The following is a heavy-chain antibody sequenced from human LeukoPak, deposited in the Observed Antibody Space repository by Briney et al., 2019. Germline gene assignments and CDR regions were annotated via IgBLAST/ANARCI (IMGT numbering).Heavy chain of an antibody. CDR3: ARGDAFSGDH. J-gene: IGHJ4*02. CDR2: IHPEGNEK. CDR1: GFTFSNFW. V-gene: IGHV3-7*04. Sequence: GGSLRLSCAVSGFTFSNFWMSWFRQAPERGLEWVANIHPEGNEKYHVESVKGRFTISRDNAKNSLFLQMNGLRVEDTAVYYCARGDAFSGDHWGQGTLVTVSS.